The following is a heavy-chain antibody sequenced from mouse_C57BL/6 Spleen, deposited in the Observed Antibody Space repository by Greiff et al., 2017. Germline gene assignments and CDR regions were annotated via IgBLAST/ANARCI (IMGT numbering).Heavy chain of an antibody. V-gene: IGHV14-2*01. J-gene: IGHJ4*01. D-gene: IGHD4-1*02. CDR1: SFNIKDYY. CDR2: IDPEDGET. Sequence: EVQLQQSGAELVKPGASVKLSCTASSFNIKDYYMHWVKQRTEQGLEWIGRIDPEDGETKYAPKFQGKGTITADTSSNTAYLQLSSLTSEDTAVYYCARSVNWDPHYYAMDYWGQGTSVTVSS. CDR3: ARSVNWDPHYYAMDY.